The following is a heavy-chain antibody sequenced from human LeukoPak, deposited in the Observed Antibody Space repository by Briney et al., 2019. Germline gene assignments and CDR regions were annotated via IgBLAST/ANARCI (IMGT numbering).Heavy chain of an antibody. CDR2: INGGSSPI. CDR1: GFTFSRDS. CDR3: ASSVTTIRTPDFYFDY. J-gene: IGHJ4*02. D-gene: IGHD4-17*01. Sequence: GGSLRLSCAASGFTFSRDSMNWVRQAPGKGLEWVSYINGGSSPIYYADSVRGRFTISRDNAKNSLYLQMNSLRAEDTAVYYCASSVTTIRTPDFYFDYWGQGTLVTVSS. V-gene: IGHV3-48*01.